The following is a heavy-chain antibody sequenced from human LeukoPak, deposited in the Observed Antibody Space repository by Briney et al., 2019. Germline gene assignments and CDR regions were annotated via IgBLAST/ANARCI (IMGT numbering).Heavy chain of an antibody. D-gene: IGHD4-17*01. CDR3: AKGRNEDGDAALNY. J-gene: IGHJ4*02. V-gene: IGHV3-23*01. Sequence: GGSLRLSCAASGFTFSSYAMSWVRKAPGKGLGWVLSISGSGGNTFYADSVKGRFTISRDNSKNTLYLQMNSLRAEDTAAYHCAKGRNEDGDAALNYWGQGTLVTVSS. CDR2: ISGSGGNT. CDR1: GFTFSSYA.